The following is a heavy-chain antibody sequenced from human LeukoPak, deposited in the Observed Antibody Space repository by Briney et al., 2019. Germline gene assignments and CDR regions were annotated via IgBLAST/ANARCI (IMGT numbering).Heavy chain of an antibody. J-gene: IGHJ4*02. V-gene: IGHV3-7*01. D-gene: IGHD2-15*01. CDR2: IKQDGSEK. CDR1: GFTFSSYW. Sequence: GGSLRLFCAASGFTFSSYWMSWVRQAPGKGLEWVANIKQDGSEKYYVDSVKGRFTISRDNAKNSLYLQMNSLRAEDTAVYYCARRPFCSGGSCYSKLDYFDYWGQGTLVTVSS. CDR3: ARRPFCSGGSCYSKLDYFDY.